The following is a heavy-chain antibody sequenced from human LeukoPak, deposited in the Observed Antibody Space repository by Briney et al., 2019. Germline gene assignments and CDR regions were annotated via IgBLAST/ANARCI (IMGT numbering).Heavy chain of an antibody. J-gene: IGHJ4*02. CDR3: AKPTDILTGYYYFDY. CDR1: GFTFSSYG. Sequence: GGSPRLSCAASGFTFSSYGMHWVRQAPGKGLEWVAVISYEGSNKYYADSVKGRFTISRDNSKNTLYLQMNSLRAEDTAVYYCAKPTDILTGYYYFDYWGQGTLVTVSS. D-gene: IGHD3-9*01. V-gene: IGHV3-30*18. CDR2: ISYEGSNK.